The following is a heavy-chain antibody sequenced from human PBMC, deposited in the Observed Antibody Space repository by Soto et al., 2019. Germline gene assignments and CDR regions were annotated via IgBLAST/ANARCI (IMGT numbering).Heavy chain of an antibody. V-gene: IGHV3-23*01. CDR1: GFTFINYA. D-gene: IGHD4-17*01. CDR2: TSGGGDVA. CDR3: VKKSIGTVTNPVYWSFDL. Sequence: EVQLLESGGGLIQPGGSLRLSCTASGFTFINYAMNWVRQAPGKGLEWVSGTSGGGDVAFYADSVKGRFAISRDNSKNTLSLQMNSLRAEDTAIYYCVKKSIGTVTNPVYWSFDLWGRGTLVTVSS. J-gene: IGHJ2*01.